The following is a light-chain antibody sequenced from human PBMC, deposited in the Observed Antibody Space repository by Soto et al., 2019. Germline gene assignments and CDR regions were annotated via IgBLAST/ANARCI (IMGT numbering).Light chain of an antibody. V-gene: IGLV2-14*01. CDR1: SGDVGGYNY. J-gene: IGLJ1*01. Sequence: QSALTQPASVSGSPGQSITISCTGTSGDVGGYNYVSWYQQHPGKAPKLMNYDVSNRPSGVSNRFSGSKSGNTASLTISGLQAEDEADYYCSSYTSSSTYVFGTGTKVTVL. CDR3: SSYTSSSTYV. CDR2: DVS.